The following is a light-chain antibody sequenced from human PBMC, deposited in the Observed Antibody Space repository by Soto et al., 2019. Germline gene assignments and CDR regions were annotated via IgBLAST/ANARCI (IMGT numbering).Light chain of an antibody. CDR3: CSYAGTSTWV. CDR1: SSDVGSYNL. CDR2: EGS. J-gene: IGLJ3*02. V-gene: IGLV2-23*01. Sequence: QSALTQPASVSGSPGQSITISCTGTSSDVGSYNLVSWYQQHPGKAPKLMIYEGSKRPSGISNRFSASKSGNTASLTISGLQAEDEADYNCCSYAGTSTWVFGGGTKLTVL.